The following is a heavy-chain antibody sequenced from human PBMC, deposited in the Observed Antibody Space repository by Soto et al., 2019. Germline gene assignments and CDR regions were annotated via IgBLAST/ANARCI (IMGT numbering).Heavy chain of an antibody. J-gene: IGHJ3*02. Sequence: ASVKVSCKASGYTFTSYDINWVRQATGQGLKWMGWMNPNSGNTGYAQKFQGRVTMTRNTSISTAYMELSSLRSEDTAVYYCARGGYYDSSGYPDAFDIWGQGTMVTVS. V-gene: IGHV1-8*01. CDR3: ARGGYYDSSGYPDAFDI. CDR1: GYTFTSYD. CDR2: MNPNSGNT. D-gene: IGHD3-22*01.